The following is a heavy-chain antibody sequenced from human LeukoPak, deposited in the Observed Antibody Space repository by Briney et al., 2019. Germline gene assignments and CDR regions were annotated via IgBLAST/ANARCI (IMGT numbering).Heavy chain of an antibody. Sequence: GSLRLSCAASGFTFSSYSMSWVRQAPGKGLEWVSVIYSGGSTYYADSVKGRFTISRDNSKNTLYLQMHSLRAEDTAVYYCATSDGGSFDYWGQGTLVTVSS. J-gene: IGHJ4*02. D-gene: IGHD4-23*01. V-gene: IGHV3-53*01. CDR3: ATSDGGSFDY. CDR2: IYSGGST. CDR1: GFTFSSYS.